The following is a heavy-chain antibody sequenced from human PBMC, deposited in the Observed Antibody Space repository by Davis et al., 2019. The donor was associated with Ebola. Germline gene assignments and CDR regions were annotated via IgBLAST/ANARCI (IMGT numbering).Heavy chain of an antibody. CDR2: INPSGGST. Sequence: AASVKVSCKAPGYTFTGYYMHWVRQAPGQGLEWMGIINPSGGSTSYAQKFQGRVTMTRNTSISTAYMELRSLRPDDTAVYYCARFYGGSSWYEFDYWGQGTLVTVSS. J-gene: IGHJ4*02. V-gene: IGHV1-46*01. CDR1: GYTFTGYY. D-gene: IGHD6-13*01. CDR3: ARFYGGSSWYEFDY.